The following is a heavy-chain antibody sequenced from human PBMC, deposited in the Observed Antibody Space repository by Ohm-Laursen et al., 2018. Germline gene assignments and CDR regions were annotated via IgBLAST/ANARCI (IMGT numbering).Heavy chain of an antibody. V-gene: IGHV3-9*01. CDR3: AKQGGTAIGRVFDI. Sequence: SLRLSCSASGFTFDDYAMHWVRHAPGKGLEWVSGISWNSGSLGYADSVKGRFTISRDNAKNSRYLQMNSLRAEDTALYYCAKQGGTAIGRVFDIWGQGTMVTVSS. CDR2: ISWNSGSL. J-gene: IGHJ3*02. CDR1: GFTFDDYA. D-gene: IGHD2-21*02.